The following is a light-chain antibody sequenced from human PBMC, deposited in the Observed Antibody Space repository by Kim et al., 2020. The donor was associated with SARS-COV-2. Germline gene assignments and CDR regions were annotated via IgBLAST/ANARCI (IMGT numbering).Light chain of an antibody. CDR2: DAS. CDR1: QSISSW. V-gene: IGKV1-5*01. Sequence: ATVGDRVTITCRASQSISSWLAWYQQKPGKAPILLIYDASSLESGVPSRFSGSGSGTEFTLTITSLQPDDVATYYCLQYNTYSRDFGQGTKVEIK. J-gene: IGKJ1*01. CDR3: LQYNTYSRD.